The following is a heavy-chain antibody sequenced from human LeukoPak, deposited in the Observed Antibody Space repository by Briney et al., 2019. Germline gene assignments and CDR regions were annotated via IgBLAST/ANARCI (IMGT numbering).Heavy chain of an antibody. CDR2: IYYSGST. CDR3: AALLLWFGELPY. V-gene: IGHV4-31*03. CDR1: GGSISSGGYY. J-gene: IGHJ4*02. Sequence: SETLSLTCTVSGGSISSGGYYWSWIRQHPGKGLEWIGYIYYSGSTYYNPSLKSRVITSVDTSKNQFSLKLSSVTAADTAVYYCAALLLWFGELPYWGQGTLVTVSS. D-gene: IGHD3-10*01.